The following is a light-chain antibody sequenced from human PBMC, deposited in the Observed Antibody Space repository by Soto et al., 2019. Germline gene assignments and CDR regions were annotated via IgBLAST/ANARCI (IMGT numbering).Light chain of an antibody. Sequence: QSVLTQPASVSGSPGQSITSSCTGTRSDVGGYNYVSWYQQHPGKAPKLMIYEVSNRPSGVSNRFSGSKSGNTASLTISGLQAEDEADYYCSSYTSSSTLKVFGGGTQLTVL. J-gene: IGLJ3*02. CDR1: RSDVGGYNY. CDR2: EVS. CDR3: SSYTSSSTLKV. V-gene: IGLV2-14*01.